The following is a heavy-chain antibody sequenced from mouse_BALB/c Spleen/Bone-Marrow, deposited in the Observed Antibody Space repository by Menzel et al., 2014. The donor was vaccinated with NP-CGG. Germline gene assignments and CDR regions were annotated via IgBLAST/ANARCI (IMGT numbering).Heavy chain of an antibody. V-gene: IGHV1-61*01. CDR3: ARGYGNSVAWFAY. Sequence: VQLQQSGAELVRPGTSVKLSCKASGYTFTTYWMNWVRQRPGQGLEWIGMIDPSYSETHYNQMFKDKATLTVDKSSSTAYMQLGSLTSEDSAVYYCARGYGNSVAWFAYWGQGTLVTVSA. D-gene: IGHD2-10*02. CDR1: GYTFTTYW. CDR2: IDPSYSET. J-gene: IGHJ3*01.